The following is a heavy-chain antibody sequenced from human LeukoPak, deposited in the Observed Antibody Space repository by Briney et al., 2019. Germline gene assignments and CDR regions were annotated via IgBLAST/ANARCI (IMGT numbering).Heavy chain of an antibody. CDR2: ISSSSSYI. J-gene: IGHJ4*02. V-gene: IGHV3-21*04. CDR1: GFTFSSYS. CDR3: ASNPQSYRYYFGY. D-gene: IGHD3-16*02. Sequence: GGSLRLSCAASGFTFSSYSMNWVRQAPGKGLEWVSSISSSSSYIYYADSVKGRFTISRDNSKNTLYLQMNSLRAEDTAVYYCASNPQSYRYYFGYWGQGTLVTVSS.